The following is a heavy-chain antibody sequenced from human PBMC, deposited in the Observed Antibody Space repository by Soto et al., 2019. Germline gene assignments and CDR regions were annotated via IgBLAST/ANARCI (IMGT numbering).Heavy chain of an antibody. CDR2: ISGSSSTI. Sequence: EVQLVESGGGLVQPGGSLRLSCAASGFTFSSYSMNWVRQAPGKGLEWISYISGSSSTIYYADSAKGRFTISRDNGRNSLYMQMNTLRDEDTAVYYCARGPYSSSWLSMDVWGQGTTVTVSS. CDR1: GFTFSSYS. CDR3: ARGPYSSSWLSMDV. D-gene: IGHD6-13*01. V-gene: IGHV3-48*02. J-gene: IGHJ6*02.